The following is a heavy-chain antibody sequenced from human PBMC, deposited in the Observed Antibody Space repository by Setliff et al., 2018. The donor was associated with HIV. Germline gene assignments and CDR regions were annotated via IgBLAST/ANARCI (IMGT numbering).Heavy chain of an antibody. V-gene: IGHV4-61*02. D-gene: IGHD2-2*01. CDR2: IYTSGST. Sequence: SETLSLTCTVSGGSISSGSYYWSWIRQPAGKGLEWIGRIYTSGSTNYNPSLKSRVTISVATSKKQFSLKLSSVTASDTAVYYCARLPGYCSSTGCQGYFDYWGQGTLVTVSS. J-gene: IGHJ4*02. CDR3: ARLPGYCSSTGCQGYFDY. CDR1: GGSISSGSYY.